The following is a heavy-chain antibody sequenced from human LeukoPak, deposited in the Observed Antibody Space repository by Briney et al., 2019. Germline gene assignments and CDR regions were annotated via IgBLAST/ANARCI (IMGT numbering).Heavy chain of an antibody. V-gene: IGHV3-23*01. Sequence: GGSLRLSCAASGFTFSNYAMSWVRQAPGKGLEWVSGSSVGEISTRYADSVKGRFTISRDNSKNTLYLQVDSLTAEDTAVYYCAKAPGSSGHPFGYGMDVWGQGTTVTVSS. D-gene: IGHD6-19*01. J-gene: IGHJ6*02. CDR1: GFTFSNYA. CDR3: AKAPGSSGHPFGYGMDV. CDR2: SSVGEIST.